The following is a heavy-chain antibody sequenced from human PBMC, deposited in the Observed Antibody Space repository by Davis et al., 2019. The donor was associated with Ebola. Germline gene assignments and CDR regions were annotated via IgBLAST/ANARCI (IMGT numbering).Heavy chain of an antibody. J-gene: IGHJ4*02. CDR1: GFTFSSYA. CDR2: ISYHGINK. CDR3: VRGDRIQGLEQSNHDY. V-gene: IGHV3-30-3*01. D-gene: IGHD1/OR15-1a*01. Sequence: GESLKISCAASGFTFSSYAMHWVRQAPGKGLEWVAVISYHGINKGCAESVKGRFTISRDNSKNTLYLQMNSPRLEDTAVYYCVRGDRIQGLEQSNHDYWGQGTLVTVSS.